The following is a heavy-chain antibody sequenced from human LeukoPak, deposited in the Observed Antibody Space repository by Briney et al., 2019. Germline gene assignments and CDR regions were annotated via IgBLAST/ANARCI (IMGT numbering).Heavy chain of an antibody. V-gene: IGHV3-21*01. D-gene: IGHD3-22*01. CDR1: GFTFNTYT. J-gene: IGHJ4*02. CDR3: ARQGLYDSSGYSDY. Sequence: GGSLRLSCAASGFTFNTYTMNWVRQAPGKGLEWVSSISSSGIYIYYADSVKGRFTISRDNAKNSLYLQMNSLRVDDTAVYYCARQGLYDSSGYSDYWGQGTLVTVSS. CDR2: ISSSGIYI.